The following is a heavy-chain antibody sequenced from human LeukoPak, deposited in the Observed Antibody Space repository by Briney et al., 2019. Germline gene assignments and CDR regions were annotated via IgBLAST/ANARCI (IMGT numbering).Heavy chain of an antibody. Sequence: GGSLRLSCAASGFTLSSYEMNWVRQAPGKGLEWVSYISSSGSTIYYADSVKGRFTISRDNAKNSLYLQMNSLRAEDTAVYYCARDLVKYCSGGSCPKDYWGQGTLVTVSS. V-gene: IGHV3-48*03. CDR1: GFTLSSYE. D-gene: IGHD2-15*01. CDR2: ISSSGSTI. CDR3: ARDLVKYCSGGSCPKDY. J-gene: IGHJ4*02.